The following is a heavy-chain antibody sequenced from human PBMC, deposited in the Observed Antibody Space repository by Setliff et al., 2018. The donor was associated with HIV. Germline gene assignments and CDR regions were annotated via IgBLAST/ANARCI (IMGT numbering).Heavy chain of an antibody. CDR1: GGSISSSTYY. V-gene: IGHV4-39*01. J-gene: IGHJ6*03. Sequence: SETLSLTCSVSGGSISSSTYYWGWIRQHPGKGLEWIGAIYYSGSTYYSPSLKSRVTISVDTSKNQFSLNLNSVTAADTAVYYCARQYCGGDCHFYDYMDVWGKGNTVT. CDR2: IYYSGST. CDR3: ARQYCGGDCHFYDYMDV. D-gene: IGHD2-21*02.